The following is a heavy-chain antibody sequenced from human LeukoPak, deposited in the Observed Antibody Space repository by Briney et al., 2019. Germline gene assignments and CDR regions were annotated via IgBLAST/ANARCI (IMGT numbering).Heavy chain of an antibody. J-gene: IGHJ6*04. V-gene: IGHV4-59*01. CDR3: ARVDTAMVGGYYYYGMDV. Sequence: PSETLSLTCTVSGGSISSYYWSWIRQPPGKGLEWIGYIYYSGSTNYNPSLKSRVTISVDTSKNQFSLKLSSVTAVDTAVYYCARVDTAMVGGYYYYGMDVWGKGTTVTVSS. D-gene: IGHD5-18*01. CDR1: GGSISSYY. CDR2: IYYSGST.